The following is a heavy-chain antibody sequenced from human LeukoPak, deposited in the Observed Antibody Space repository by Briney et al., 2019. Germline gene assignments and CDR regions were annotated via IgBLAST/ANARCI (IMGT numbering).Heavy chain of an antibody. Sequence: PSETLSLTCTVSGGSISSYYWSWIRQPAGKGLEWIGRIYTSGSTNYNPSLKGRVTMSVDTSKNQFSLKLSSVTAADTAVYYCARVTYDFWSGYHFDYWGQGTLVTVSS. CDR2: IYTSGST. V-gene: IGHV4-4*07. J-gene: IGHJ4*02. D-gene: IGHD3-3*01. CDR1: GGSISSYY. CDR3: ARVTYDFWSGYHFDY.